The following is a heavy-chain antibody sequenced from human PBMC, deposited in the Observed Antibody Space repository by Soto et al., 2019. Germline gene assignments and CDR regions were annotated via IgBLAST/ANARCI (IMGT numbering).Heavy chain of an antibody. V-gene: IGHV6-1*01. CDR2: TYYRSKWYN. Sequence: SQTLSLTCAISGDSVSSNSAAWNWIRQSPSRDLEWLGRTYYRSKWYNDYAVSVKSRITINPDTSKNHFSLQLNSVTPEDTAVYYCARVRYCSGGTCYIPFDYWGQGTLVTVSS. D-gene: IGHD2-15*01. CDR3: ARVRYCSGGTCYIPFDY. CDR1: GDSVSSNSAA. J-gene: IGHJ4*02.